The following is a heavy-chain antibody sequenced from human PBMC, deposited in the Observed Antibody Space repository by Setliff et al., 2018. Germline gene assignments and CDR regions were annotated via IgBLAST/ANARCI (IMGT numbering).Heavy chain of an antibody. J-gene: IGHJ4*02. V-gene: IGHV4-39*07. CDR2: IYFNGNT. CDR1: GGSISTSNYH. CDR3: ARVRVVQGYYEFDS. D-gene: IGHD3-16*01. Sequence: PSETLSLTCNVSGGSISTSNYHWGWVRQPPGKGLEWIANIYFNGNTVKQPYLKSRVSISMDTSKNQFSLGLSSVMAADTATYYCARVRVVQGYYEFDSWGQGALVTVSS.